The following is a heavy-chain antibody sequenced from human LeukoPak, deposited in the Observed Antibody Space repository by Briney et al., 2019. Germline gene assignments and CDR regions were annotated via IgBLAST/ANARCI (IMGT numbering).Heavy chain of an antibody. CDR1: GFTFSSYG. V-gene: IGHV1-18*01. J-gene: IGHJ4*02. CDR2: ISAYNGNT. D-gene: IGHD3-9*01. Sequence: GGTLRLSCAASGFTFSSYGISWVRQAPGQGLEWMGWISAYNGNTNYAQKLQGRVTMTTDTSTSTAYMELRSLRSDDTAVYYCARSYYDILTGYYNDYWGQGTLVTVSS. CDR3: ARSYYDILTGYYNDY.